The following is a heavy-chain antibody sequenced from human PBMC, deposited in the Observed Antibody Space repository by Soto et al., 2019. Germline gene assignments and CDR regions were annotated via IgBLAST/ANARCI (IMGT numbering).Heavy chain of an antibody. V-gene: IGHV3-48*01. Sequence: EVQLVESGGGLVQPGGSLRVSCAASGLTFSSYSMNWVRQAPGKGLEWVSYISSGSNTIYYEDSVNGRFTISRDNAKSSLYLQMNSLRAEDKAVDYCARDGYCSSTSCYVEAIDIWGQGTMVTVSP. D-gene: IGHD2-2*03. CDR3: ARDGYCSSTSCYVEAIDI. J-gene: IGHJ3*02. CDR2: ISSGSNTI. CDR1: GLTFSSYS.